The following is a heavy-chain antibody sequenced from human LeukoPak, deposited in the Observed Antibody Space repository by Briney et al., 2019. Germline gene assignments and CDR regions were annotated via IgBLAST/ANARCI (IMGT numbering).Heavy chain of an antibody. V-gene: IGHV3-7*04. CDR2: IKHDGSEK. Sequence: PGGSLRLSCAASGFTFTNYWMSWVRQAPGKGLEWVANIKHDGSEKYYVDSVEGRFTISRDNAENTLSLQMNSLRGEDSAGDYCVRALGSSSADYWGQGTLVTVSS. D-gene: IGHD6-6*01. CDR1: GFTFTNYW. CDR3: VRALGSSSADY. J-gene: IGHJ4*02.